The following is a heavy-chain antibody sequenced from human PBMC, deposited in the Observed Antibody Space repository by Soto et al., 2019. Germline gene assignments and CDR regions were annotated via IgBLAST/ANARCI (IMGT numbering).Heavy chain of an antibody. CDR3: ARDPHEYWTSYWFDP. CDR2: FSGSGGTT. D-gene: IGHD3-3*01. J-gene: IGHJ5*02. V-gene: IGHV3-23*01. CDR1: GFTFSSYA. Sequence: GGSLRLSCAASGFTFSSYAMSWVRQAPGKGLEWVSTFSGSGGTTYYTDSVKGRFTISRDNSKNTLYLQMNSLRAEDTAVYYCARDPHEYWTSYWFDPWGQGTLVTVSS.